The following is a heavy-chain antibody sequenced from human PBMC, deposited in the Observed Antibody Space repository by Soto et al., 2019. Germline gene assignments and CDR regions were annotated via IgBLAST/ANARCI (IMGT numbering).Heavy chain of an antibody. J-gene: IGHJ6*02. D-gene: IGHD6-19*01. V-gene: IGHV3-73*01. Sequence: GGSLRLSCAASGFTFSGSAMHRVRQASGKGLEWVGRIRSKANSYATAYAASVKGRFTISRDDSKNTAYLQMNSLKTEDTAVYYCTRRADSSGWPEYYYGMDVWGQGTTVTVSS. CDR2: IRSKANSYAT. CDR1: GFTFSGSA. CDR3: TRRADSSGWPEYYYGMDV.